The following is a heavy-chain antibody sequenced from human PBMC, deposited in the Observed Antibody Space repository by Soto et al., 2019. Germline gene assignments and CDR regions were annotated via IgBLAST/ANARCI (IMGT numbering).Heavy chain of an antibody. J-gene: IGHJ4*02. D-gene: IGHD3-9*01. CDR2: IKSKTDGGTT. CDR1: GFTFSNAW. V-gene: IGHV3-15*07. CDR3: TLRAYYDILTGIYYFDY. Sequence: PGGSLRLSCAASGFTFSNAWMNWVCQAPGKGLEWVGRIKSKTDGGTTDYAAPVKGRFTISRDDSKNTLYLQMNSLKTEDTAVYYCTLRAYYDILTGIYYFDYWGQGTLVTVSS.